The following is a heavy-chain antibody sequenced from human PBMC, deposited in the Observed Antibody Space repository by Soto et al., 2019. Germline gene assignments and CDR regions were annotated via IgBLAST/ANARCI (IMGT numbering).Heavy chain of an antibody. CDR2: VWHDGKYK. D-gene: IGHD6-13*01. J-gene: IGHJ4*02. V-gene: IGHV3-33*01. Sequence: QVQLVESGGGVVQPGRSLRLSCATSGFIFNNYGRHWVRQAPGKRLEWVAVVWHDGKYKYYADSVRGRFTISRDKSNNTVFLQMDSLRAADTAVYYCARDKAAAAKGVHFDYWGQGSLVTVSS. CDR1: GFIFNNYG. CDR3: ARDKAAAAKGVHFDY.